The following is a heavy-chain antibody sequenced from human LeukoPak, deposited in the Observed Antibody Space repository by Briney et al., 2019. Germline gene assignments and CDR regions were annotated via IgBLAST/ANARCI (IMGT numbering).Heavy chain of an antibody. V-gene: IGHV1-24*01. CDR1: GYTLTELS. J-gene: IGHJ4*02. Sequence: AASVKVSCKVSGYTLTELSMHWVRQAPGKGLEWMGGFDPEDGETIYAQKFQGRGTMTEDTSTDTAYMELSSLRSEDTAVYYCATVLPQANDFWSGYPNFDYWGQGTLVTVSS. D-gene: IGHD3-3*01. CDR3: ATVLPQANDFWSGYPNFDY. CDR2: FDPEDGET.